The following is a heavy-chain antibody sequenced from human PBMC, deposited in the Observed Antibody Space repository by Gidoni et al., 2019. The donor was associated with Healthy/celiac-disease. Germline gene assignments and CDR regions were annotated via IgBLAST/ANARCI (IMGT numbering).Heavy chain of an antibody. CDR2: IKSKTDGGTT. V-gene: IGHV3-15*01. D-gene: IGHD7-27*01. J-gene: IGHJ2*01. CDR1: GFAFINAW. CDR3: TTAFDWGSGWYFDL. Sequence: EVQLVESGGCLVTPGGSLRLSCSASGFAFINAWMSWVRPAPGKGLEWVGRIKSKTDGGTTDYAAPVKGRFTISRDDSKNTLYLQMNSLKTEDTAVYYCTTAFDWGSGWYFDLWGRGTLVTVSS.